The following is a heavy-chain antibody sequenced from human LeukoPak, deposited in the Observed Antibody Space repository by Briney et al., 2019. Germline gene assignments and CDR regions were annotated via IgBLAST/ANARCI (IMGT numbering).Heavy chain of an antibody. CDR3: ARERRSPPGSDFDY. V-gene: IGHV3-30*03. D-gene: IGHD5-24*01. CDR2: ISHDGSHK. J-gene: IGHJ4*02. CDR1: GLTFSTYG. Sequence: PGGSLRLSCAASGLTFSTYGMHWVRQAPGKGLEWMAVISHDGSHKYYVDSVKGRFTISRDNAKDSLYLQVNSLRAEDTAVYYCARERRSPPGSDFDYWGQGTLVTVSS.